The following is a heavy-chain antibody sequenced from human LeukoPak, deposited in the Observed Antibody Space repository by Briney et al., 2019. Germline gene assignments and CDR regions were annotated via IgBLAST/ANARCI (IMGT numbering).Heavy chain of an antibody. CDR2: MNPNSGNA. V-gene: IGHV1-8*01. J-gene: IGHJ6*03. CDR3: ARDVRITMVRGVILGYYYYYMDV. Sequence: ASVKVSRKASGYTFTSYDINWVRQAAGQGLEWMGWMNPNSGNAAYAQKFQGRVTMTRDTSISTAYMELSSLRSDDTAVYYCARDVRITMVRGVILGYYYYYMDVWGKGTTVTVSS. D-gene: IGHD3-10*01. CDR1: GYTFTSYD.